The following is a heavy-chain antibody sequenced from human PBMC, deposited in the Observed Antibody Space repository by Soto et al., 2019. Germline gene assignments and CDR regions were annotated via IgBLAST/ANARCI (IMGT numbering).Heavy chain of an antibody. J-gene: IGHJ5*02. CDR2: IIPIFGTA. D-gene: IGHD6-19*01. Sequence: QVQLVQSGAEVKKPGSSVKVSCKASGGTFSSYAISWVRQAPGQGLEWMGGIIPIFGTANYAQKFQGRVTITEEESTSTAYMALSSMRSEDTAVYYCAWGDSGWSKGYNWFDPWGQGTLVTVSS. CDR3: AWGDSGWSKGYNWFDP. CDR1: GGTFSSYA. V-gene: IGHV1-69*01.